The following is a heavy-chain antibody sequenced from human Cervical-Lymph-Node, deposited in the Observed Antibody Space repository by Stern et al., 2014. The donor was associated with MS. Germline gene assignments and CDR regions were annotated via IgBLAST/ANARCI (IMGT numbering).Heavy chain of an antibody. J-gene: IGHJ6*02. Sequence: QVQLVQSGGGVVQPGRSLRLSCAASGSIFNNYGMHWVRQAPGKGLEWVAVISYDGIHKYYADSVKGRFTISRDNSKNTLYLQMGSLRAEDTAVYYCTKFRDIVLIPAATGGMDVWGQGTAVTVSS. CDR3: TKFRDIVLIPAATGGMDV. CDR2: ISYDGIHK. D-gene: IGHD2-2*01. CDR1: GSIFNNYG. V-gene: IGHV3-30*18.